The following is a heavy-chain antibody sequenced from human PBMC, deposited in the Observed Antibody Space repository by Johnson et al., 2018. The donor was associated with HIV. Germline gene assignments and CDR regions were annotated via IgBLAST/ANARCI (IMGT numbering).Heavy chain of an antibody. CDR3: ARVKWLDAFDI. D-gene: IGHD6-19*01. CDR2: ISGNGGTT. J-gene: IGHJ3*02. Sequence: QVQLVESGGGVVQPGRSLRLSCAASGFTFSNYTLHWVRQAPGKGLEWVAVISGNGGTTYYADSVKGRFSISRDNSKNTVYLQMNNLRAEDTAVYYCARVKWLDAFDIWGQGTMVTVSS. V-gene: IGHV3-30*14. CDR1: GFTFSNYT.